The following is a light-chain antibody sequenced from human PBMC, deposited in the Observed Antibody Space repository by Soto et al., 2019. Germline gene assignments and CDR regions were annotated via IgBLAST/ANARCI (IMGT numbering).Light chain of an antibody. Sequence: EIVMTQSPVTLSVTPGERATLSCRASQSVSSNLAWYQQKPGQAPRLLIYGASTRATGIPARFSGSESGTEFTLTISSLQSEDFAVYYCQQYNSWPITVGQGTRLEIK. V-gene: IGKV3-15*01. CDR2: GAS. J-gene: IGKJ5*01. CDR1: QSVSSN. CDR3: QQYNSWPIT.